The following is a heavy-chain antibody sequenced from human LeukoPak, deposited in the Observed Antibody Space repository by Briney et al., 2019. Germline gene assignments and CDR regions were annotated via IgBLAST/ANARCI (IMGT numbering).Heavy chain of an antibody. CDR2: INPNNGDT. CDR3: VRDGYCSRSNCLWAGWFDP. D-gene: IGHD2-2*01. Sequence: GASVKVSCKASGYIFTAYFIHWVRQAPGQGLEWMGWINPNNGDTKYAQKFQGRSTMTRDSSLSTAYMELSSLISDDTAVYYCVRDGYCSRSNCLWAGWFDPWGQGTLLTVSS. J-gene: IGHJ5*02. V-gene: IGHV1-2*02. CDR1: GYIFTAYF.